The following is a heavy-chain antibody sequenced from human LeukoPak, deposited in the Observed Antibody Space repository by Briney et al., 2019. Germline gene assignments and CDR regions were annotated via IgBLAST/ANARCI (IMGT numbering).Heavy chain of an antibody. CDR1: GCTLDDYA. V-gene: IGHV3-9*01. Sequence: GGSLRLSCAASGCTLDDYAMHWVRQAPGKGLEWVSGISWNSGSIGYADSVKGRFTIYRDNAKNSLYLQMNSLRAEDTVLYYCAKGGYYDSSGPFDLWGRGTLVTVS. J-gene: IGHJ2*01. D-gene: IGHD3-22*01. CDR2: ISWNSGSI. CDR3: AKGGYYDSSGPFDL.